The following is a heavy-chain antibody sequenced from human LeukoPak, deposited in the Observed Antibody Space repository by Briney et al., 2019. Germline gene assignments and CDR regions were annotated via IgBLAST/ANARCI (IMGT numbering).Heavy chain of an antibody. CDR1: GYTFTGYY. CDR2: INPNRGGT. V-gene: IGHV1-2*06. D-gene: IGHD7-27*01. CDR3: ARGLGGLGIFDY. J-gene: IGHJ4*02. Sequence: GASVKVSCKASGYTFTGYYMHGVRQAPGQGLEWMGRINPNRGGTNYAQKFQGRGTMTRDTSISTAYMELSRLRSDDTAVYYCARGLGGLGIFDYWGQGTLVTVSS.